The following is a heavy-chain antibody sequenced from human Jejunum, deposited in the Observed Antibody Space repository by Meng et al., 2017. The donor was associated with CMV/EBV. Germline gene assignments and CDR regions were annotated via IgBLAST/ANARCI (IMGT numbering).Heavy chain of an antibody. Sequence: AASGFTFSSYSMNWVRQAPGKGLEWVSTISSTTTYIYHADSVKGRFTISRDNAKNSLFLQMDSLRVEDTAVYYCARDSGGWYGGIDYWGQGTLVTVSS. CDR2: ISSTTTYI. V-gene: IGHV3-21*01. J-gene: IGHJ4*02. CDR1: GFTFSSYS. CDR3: ARDSGGWYGGIDY. D-gene: IGHD6-19*01.